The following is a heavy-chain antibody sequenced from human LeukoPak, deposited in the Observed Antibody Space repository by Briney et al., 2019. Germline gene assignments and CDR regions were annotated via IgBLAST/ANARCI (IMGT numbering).Heavy chain of an antibody. CDR2: ISAYNGNT. J-gene: IGHJ4*02. D-gene: IGHD3-3*01. V-gene: IGHV1-18*04. CDR1: GYTFTSYG. CDR3: ARAARRINDFWSGSLPGYFDY. Sequence: GASVKVSCKASGYTFTSYGISWVRQAPGQGLEGMGWISAYNGNTNYPQKLQGRVTMTTDTSTSTAYMELRSLRSDDTAVYYCARAARRINDFWSGSLPGYFDYWGQGTLVTVSS.